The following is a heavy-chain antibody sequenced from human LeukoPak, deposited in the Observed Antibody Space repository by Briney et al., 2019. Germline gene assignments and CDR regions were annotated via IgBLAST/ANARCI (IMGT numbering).Heavy chain of an antibody. J-gene: IGHJ5*02. D-gene: IGHD3-10*01. CDR2: INTDGSRT. CDR3: ARVASGSYNWFDP. V-gene: IGHV3-74*03. Sequence: GGSLRLSCAASGFSFSNYGMHWVRQAPGKGLVWVSRINTDGSRTTYADSVRGRFTSSRDNAKNTVYLQMNSLRAEDTAVYYCARVASGSYNWFDPWGQGTLVTVSS. CDR1: GFSFSNYG.